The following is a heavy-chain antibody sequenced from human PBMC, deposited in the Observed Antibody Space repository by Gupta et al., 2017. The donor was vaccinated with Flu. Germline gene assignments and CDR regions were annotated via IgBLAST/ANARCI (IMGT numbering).Heavy chain of an antibody. CDR3: ARVFLNGDGYNFSPNPRVGMDV. D-gene: IGHD5-24*01. CDR2: IIPMFGTA. Sequence: QVQLVLSGAGVKTPGSSVKLSCKSSGGTFSSYVNTWVRQAPGQGLEWMGGIIPMFGTADHAQKFQGRVTITADESTSTAYMELSSLRSEDTAVYYCARVFLNGDGYNFSPNPRVGMDVWDQGTTVTVSS. CDR1: GGTFSSYV. J-gene: IGHJ6*02. V-gene: IGHV1-69*01.